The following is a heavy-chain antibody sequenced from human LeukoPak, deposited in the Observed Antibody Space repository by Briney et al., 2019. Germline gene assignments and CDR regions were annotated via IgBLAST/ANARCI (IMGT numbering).Heavy chain of an antibody. CDR3: ARDEEWRRSIDYFDY. D-gene: IGHD3-3*01. CDR1: GGSISSYY. Sequence: SETLSLTCTVSGGSISSYYWSWIRQPAGKGLEWIGRIYTSGSTNYNPSLKSRVTMSVDTSKNQFSLKLSSVTAADTAVYYCARDEEWRRSIDYFDYWGQATLVTVSS. J-gene: IGHJ4*02. V-gene: IGHV4-4*07. CDR2: IYTSGST.